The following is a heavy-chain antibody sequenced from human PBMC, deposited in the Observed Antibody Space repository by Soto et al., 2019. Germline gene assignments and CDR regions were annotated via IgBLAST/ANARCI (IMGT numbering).Heavy chain of an antibody. D-gene: IGHD4-17*01. CDR2: IYGDNDK. V-gene: IGHV2-5*02. J-gene: IGHJ4*02. Sequence: QITLKESGTSPVKPTQTLTVTCTFSGFSLSNSGVGVAWIRQPPGKALEWLALIYGDNDKRYSPSLKTRLTITKHTPKNRVVLTTTNMDSLDNPTYCVAHCTRHDYYDYDPGTSNVLDSWSQGTLVTLSS. CDR3: AHCTRHDYYDYDPGTSNVLDS. CDR1: GFSLSNSGVG.